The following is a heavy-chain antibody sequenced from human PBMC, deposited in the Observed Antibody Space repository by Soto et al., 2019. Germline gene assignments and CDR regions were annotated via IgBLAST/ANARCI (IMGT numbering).Heavy chain of an antibody. D-gene: IGHD2-15*01. CDR2: IWYDGSNK. V-gene: IGHV3-33*01. Sequence: XGSLRLSCAASGFTFSSYGMHWVRQAPGKGLEWVAVIWYDGSNKYYADSVKGRFTISRDNSKNTLYLQMNSLRAEDTAVYYCARARSGIYFDYWGQGTLVTVSS. CDR3: ARARSGIYFDY. J-gene: IGHJ4*02. CDR1: GFTFSSYG.